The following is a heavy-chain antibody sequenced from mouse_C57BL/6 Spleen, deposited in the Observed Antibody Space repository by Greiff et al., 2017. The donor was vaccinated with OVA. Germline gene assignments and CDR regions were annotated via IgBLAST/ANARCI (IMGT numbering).Heavy chain of an antibody. J-gene: IGHJ4*01. CDR1: GFSLTSYG. CDR3: AKKGTEGDYAMDY. V-gene: IGHV2-4*01. Sequence: QVQLKESGPGLVQPSQSLSITCTASGFSLTSYGVHWVRQPPGKGLEWLGVIWRGGSKDYNAAFISRLSISKDNSKSQVFFKMNRLQADDTAIYYCAKKGTEGDYAMDYWGQGTSVTVSS. CDR2: IWRGGSK. D-gene: IGHD3-3*01.